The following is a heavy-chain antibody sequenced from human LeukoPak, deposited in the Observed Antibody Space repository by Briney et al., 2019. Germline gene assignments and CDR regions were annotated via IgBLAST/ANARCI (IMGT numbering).Heavy chain of an antibody. CDR3: ASSRMTAMGDAFDI. V-gene: IGHV3-48*03. CDR1: GFTFSSYE. J-gene: IGHJ3*02. Sequence: GGSLRLSCVASGFTFSSYEMNWVRQAPGKGLEWVSYISSSGSTIYYADSVKGRFTISRDNAKNSLYLQMNSLRAEDTAVYYCASSRMTAMGDAFDIWGQGTMVTVSS. CDR2: ISSSGSTI. D-gene: IGHD2-21*02.